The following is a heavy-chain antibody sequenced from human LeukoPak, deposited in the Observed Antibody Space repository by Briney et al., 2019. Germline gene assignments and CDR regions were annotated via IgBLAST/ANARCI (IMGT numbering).Heavy chain of an antibody. CDR2: IGGDAVST. CDR3: AKGVEYYDS. CDR1: GFTFSSYA. D-gene: IGHD3-22*01. V-gene: IGHV3-23*01. J-gene: IGHJ4*02. Sequence: GGSLRLSCAASGFTFSSYAMSWVRQAPGKGLEWVSAIGGDAVSTYYADSVKGRFSISRDNSKNTLYLQMNSLRAEDTAVYYCAKGVEYYDSWGQGTLVTVSS.